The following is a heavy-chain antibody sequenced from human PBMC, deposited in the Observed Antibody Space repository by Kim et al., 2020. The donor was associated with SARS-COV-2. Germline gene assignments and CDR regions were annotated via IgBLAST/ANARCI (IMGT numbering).Heavy chain of an antibody. CDR3: AGGRAGFVPAPILGIGPHYAYFIMDG. Sequence: SETLSLTCAVYGGSFSGHYWSWIRQPPGKGLEWIGEIHQSGSTNYNPSLKSRVTISIDTSKNQFSLKLSSVTAADTGFYYCAGGRAGFVPAPILGIGPHYAYFIMDGWGRGTTVTVSS. CDR2: IHQSGST. V-gene: IGHV4-34*01. CDR1: GGSFSGHY. J-gene: IGHJ6*02. D-gene: IGHD2-2*02.